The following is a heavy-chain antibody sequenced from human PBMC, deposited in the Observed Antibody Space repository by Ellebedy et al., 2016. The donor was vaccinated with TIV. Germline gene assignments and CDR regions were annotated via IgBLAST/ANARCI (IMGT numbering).Heavy chain of an antibody. CDR1: GYTFTSYG. CDR2: ISGYNGNT. V-gene: IGHV1-18*04. D-gene: IGHD6-19*01. Sequence: AASVKVSCKAAGYTFTSYGVSWVRQAPGQGLEWMGWISGYNGNTNIAQKFQGRVTMTTDTSTSTAYMEVRRLRSDDTAVYYCAREIGAGPVVFQYWGQGTLVIVSS. J-gene: IGHJ1*01. CDR3: AREIGAGPVVFQY.